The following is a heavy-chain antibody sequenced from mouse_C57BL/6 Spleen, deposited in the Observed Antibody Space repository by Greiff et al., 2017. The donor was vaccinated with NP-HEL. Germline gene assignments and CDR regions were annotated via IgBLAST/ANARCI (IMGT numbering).Heavy chain of an antibody. D-gene: IGHD2-1*01. CDR3: THYYGNSAY. CDR2: IDPENGDT. Sequence: EVQVVESGAELVRPGASVKLSCTASGFNIKDDYMHWVKQRPEQGLEWIGWIDPENGDTEYASKFQGKATITADTSSNTAYLQLSSLTSEDTAVYYCTHYYGNSAYWGQGTLVTVSA. V-gene: IGHV14-4*01. J-gene: IGHJ3*01. CDR1: GFNIKDDY.